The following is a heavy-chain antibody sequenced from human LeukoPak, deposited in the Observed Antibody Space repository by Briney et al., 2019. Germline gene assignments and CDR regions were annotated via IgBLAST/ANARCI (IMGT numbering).Heavy chain of an antibody. J-gene: IGHJ3*02. D-gene: IGHD3-9*01. CDR3: ASADYDMAFDI. Sequence: SETLSLTCTVSGGSISSGGYYWSWIRQHPGKGLEWIGYIYYSGSTDYNPSLKSRFTMSVDTSKNQFSLKLSSVTAADTAVYYCASADYDMAFDIWGQGTMVTVSS. V-gene: IGHV4-31*03. CDR2: IYYSGST. CDR1: GGSISSGGYY.